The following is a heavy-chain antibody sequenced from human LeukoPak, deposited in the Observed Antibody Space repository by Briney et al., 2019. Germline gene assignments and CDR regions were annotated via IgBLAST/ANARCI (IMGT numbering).Heavy chain of an antibody. CDR2: ISSSSSYI. CDR1: GFTFSSYS. V-gene: IGHV3-21*01. J-gene: IGHJ4*02. CDR3: ARDDIVANGRFDY. D-gene: IGHD5-12*01. Sequence: GGSLRLSCAASGFTFSSYSMNWVRQAPGKGLEWVSSISSSSSYIYYADSVKGRFTISRDNAKNSLYLQMNSLRAEDTAVYYCARDDIVANGRFDYWGQGTLVTVSS.